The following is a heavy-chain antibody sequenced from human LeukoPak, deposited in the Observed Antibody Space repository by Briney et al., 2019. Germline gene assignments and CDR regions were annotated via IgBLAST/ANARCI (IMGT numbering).Heavy chain of an antibody. CDR2: IWYDGGNK. CDR3: AKDRRTAMAPTRANNWFDP. CDR1: GFTFSSYG. J-gene: IGHJ5*02. Sequence: PGGSLRLSCAASGFTFSSYGMHWVRQAPGKGLEWVAVIWYDGGNKYYADSVKGRFTIPRDNSKNTLYLQMNSLRAEDTTVYYCAKDRRTAMAPTRANNWFDPWGQGTLVTVSS. D-gene: IGHD5-18*01. V-gene: IGHV3-33*06.